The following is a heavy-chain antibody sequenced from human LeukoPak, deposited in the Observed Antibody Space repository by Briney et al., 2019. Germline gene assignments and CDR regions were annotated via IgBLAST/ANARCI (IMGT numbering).Heavy chain of an antibody. V-gene: IGHV3-74*01. J-gene: IGHJ4*02. D-gene: IGHD5/OR15-5a*01. CDR2: INSDGSST. CDR1: GFTFSSYW. CDR3: ARDSGDIVSEGGYFDY. Sequence: GGSLRLSCAASGFTFSSYWMHWVRQAPGKGLVWFSRINSDGSSTSYADSVKGRFTISRDNAKNTLYLQMNSLRAEDTAVYYCARDSGDIVSEGGYFDYWGQGTLVTVSS.